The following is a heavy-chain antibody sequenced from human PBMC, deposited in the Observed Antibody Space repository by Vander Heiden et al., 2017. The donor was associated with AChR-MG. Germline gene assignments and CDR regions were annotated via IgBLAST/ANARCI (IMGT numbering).Heavy chain of an antibody. CDR2: IIPIFGTA. D-gene: IGHD3-3*01. Sequence: QVQLVQSGAEVKKPGSSVKVSCKASGGTFSSYAISWVRQAPGHGLEWRGGIIPIFGTANYAQKFQGRVTITADESTSTAYMELSSLRSEDTAVYYCARARITIFGVVIYDAFDIWGQGTMVTVSS. V-gene: IGHV1-69*01. CDR3: ARARITIFGVVIYDAFDI. J-gene: IGHJ3*02. CDR1: GGTFSSYA.